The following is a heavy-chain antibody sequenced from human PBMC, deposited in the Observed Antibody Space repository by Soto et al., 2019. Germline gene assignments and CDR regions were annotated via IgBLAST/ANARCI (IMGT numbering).Heavy chain of an antibody. V-gene: IGHV3-23*01. Sequence: PGGSLRLSCAASGFTFSSYAMSWVRQAPGKGLEWVSAISGSGGSTYYADSVKGRFTISRDNSKNTLYLQMNSLRAEDTAVYYCAKPNPPYYDILTGYYAYYYYGMDVWGQGTTVTVSS. J-gene: IGHJ6*02. CDR2: ISGSGGST. CDR1: GFTFSSYA. CDR3: AKPNPPYYDILTGYYAYYYYGMDV. D-gene: IGHD3-9*01.